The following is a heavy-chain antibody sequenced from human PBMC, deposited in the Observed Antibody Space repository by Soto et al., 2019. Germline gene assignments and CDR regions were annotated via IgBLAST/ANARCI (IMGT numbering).Heavy chain of an antibody. CDR1: GESVSSSNYY. Sequence: QLQLQESGPGLVKPSETVSLTCTVSGESVSSSNYYWGWIRQPPGKGLEWIGSVYYSGSTYYNPSLKSRVTMSVDTSKNQFSLKLSSVTAADAAVYYCARHPTFSGWEYYFDYWGQGTPVTVSS. V-gene: IGHV4-39*01. D-gene: IGHD6-19*01. CDR3: ARHPTFSGWEYYFDY. CDR2: VYYSGST. J-gene: IGHJ4*02.